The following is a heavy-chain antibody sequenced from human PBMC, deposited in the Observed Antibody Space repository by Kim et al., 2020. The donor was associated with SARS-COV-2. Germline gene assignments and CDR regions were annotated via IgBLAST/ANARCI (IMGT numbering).Heavy chain of an antibody. CDR1: GFTFSSYW. CDR3: ASLSTGYVWYYFDY. J-gene: IGHJ4*02. Sequence: GGSLRLSCVASGFTFSSYWMHWVRQAPGKGLVWVSRVNSDGSSTSYADSVKGRFTISRDNARNTLYLQMNSLRAEDTAVYYCASLSTGYVWYYFDYWGQ. CDR2: VNSDGSST. D-gene: IGHD3-16*01. V-gene: IGHV3-74*01.